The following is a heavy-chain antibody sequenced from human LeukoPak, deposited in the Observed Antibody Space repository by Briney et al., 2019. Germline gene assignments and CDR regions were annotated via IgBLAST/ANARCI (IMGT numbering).Heavy chain of an antibody. Sequence: KPSETLSLTCTVSGGSMSHYYWSWIRQPPGKGLEWIGYIYYLGSTNYKPSLKSRVTISIDTSKNQFSLQLNSVTPEDTAVYYCARDALRTWSLDPWGQGTLVTVSS. CDR2: IYYLGST. CDR1: GGSMSHYY. CDR3: ARDALRTWSLDP. V-gene: IGHV4-59*12. D-gene: IGHD2-8*02. J-gene: IGHJ5*02.